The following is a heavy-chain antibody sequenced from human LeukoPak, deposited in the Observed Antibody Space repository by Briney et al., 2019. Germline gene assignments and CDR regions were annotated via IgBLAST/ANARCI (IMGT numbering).Heavy chain of an antibody. CDR3: ARQYCSGGSCYRIDY. CDR2: IYYSGST. J-gene: IGHJ4*02. CDR1: GGSISSYY. D-gene: IGHD2-15*01. V-gene: IGHV4-59*01. Sequence: SETLSLTCTVSGGSISSYYWSWIRQPPGKGLEWIGYIYYSGSTNYNPSLKSRVTISVETYKNQFSLKLSSVTAAEKAVYYCARQYCSGGSCYRIDYWGQGTLVTVSS.